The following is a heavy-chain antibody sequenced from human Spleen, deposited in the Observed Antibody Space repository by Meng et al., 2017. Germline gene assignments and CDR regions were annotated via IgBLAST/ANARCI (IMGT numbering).Heavy chain of an antibody. Sequence: GESLKISCAASGFTFSSYAMSWVRQAPGKGLEWVSYISSSASSIYYADSVKGRFTISRDNAKNSLFLQMNSLRAEDTAVYYCVRGHIDTGGYFDYWGQGTPVTVSS. CDR1: GFTFSSYA. V-gene: IGHV3-48*04. D-gene: IGHD5-18*01. CDR2: ISSSASSI. J-gene: IGHJ4*02. CDR3: VRGHIDTGGYFDY.